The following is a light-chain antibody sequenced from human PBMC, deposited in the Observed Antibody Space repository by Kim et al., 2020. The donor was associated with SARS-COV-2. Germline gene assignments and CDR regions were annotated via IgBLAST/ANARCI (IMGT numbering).Light chain of an antibody. J-gene: IGKJ3*01. Sequence: ASVGDRVTITCRASQGISNYLALYQQKTEKVPKLLIYAASTLASGVPSRFSGSGSGTDFTLTISSLHPDDVATYYCQNYNSAPFTFGPGTKVDIK. CDR1: QGISNY. CDR3: QNYNSAPFT. CDR2: AAS. V-gene: IGKV1-27*01.